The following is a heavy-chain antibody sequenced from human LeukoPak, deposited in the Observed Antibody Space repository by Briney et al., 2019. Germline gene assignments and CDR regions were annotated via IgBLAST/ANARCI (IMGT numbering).Heavy chain of an antibody. D-gene: IGHD1-26*01. V-gene: IGHV3-53*01. CDR1: GFTVSDNC. CDR2: IYSGGGT. Sequence: GGSLRLSCAASGFTVSDNCMSWVRQAPGKGLEWVSLIYSGGGTYYADSVKGRFTISRDNSKNTLYLQMNSLRADDTAVYYCAIGEGDYWGQGTPVTVSS. CDR3: AIGEGDY. J-gene: IGHJ4*02.